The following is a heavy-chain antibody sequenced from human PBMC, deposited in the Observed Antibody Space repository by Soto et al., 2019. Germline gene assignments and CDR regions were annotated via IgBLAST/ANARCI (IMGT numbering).Heavy chain of an antibody. J-gene: IGHJ4*02. D-gene: IGHD5-18*01. CDR1: GGSISSYY. Sequence: SETLSLTCTVSGGSISSYYWSWIRQPPGKGLEWIGYIYYSGSTNYNPSLKSRVTISVDTSKNQFSLKLSSVTAADTAVYYGARRYGSCFDYWGQVTLVTVSS. CDR3: ARRYGSCFDY. CDR2: IYYSGST. V-gene: IGHV4-59*08.